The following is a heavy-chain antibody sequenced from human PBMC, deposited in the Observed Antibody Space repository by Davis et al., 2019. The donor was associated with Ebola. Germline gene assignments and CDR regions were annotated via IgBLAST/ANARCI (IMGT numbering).Heavy chain of an antibody. D-gene: IGHD2-2*01. CDR1: GYTFTSYG. CDR3: ARDARHCSSTSCYAETGYYYGMDV. CDR2: ISAYNGNT. V-gene: IGHV1-18*01. J-gene: IGHJ6*02. Sequence: ASVKVSCNASGYTFTSYGISWVRQAPGQGLEWMGWISAYNGNTNYAQKLQGRVTMTTDTSTSTAYMELRSLRSHDTAVYYCARDARHCSSTSCYAETGYYYGMDVWGQGTTVTVSS.